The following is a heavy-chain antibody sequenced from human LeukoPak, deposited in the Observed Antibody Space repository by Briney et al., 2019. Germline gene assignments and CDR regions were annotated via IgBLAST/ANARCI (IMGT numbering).Heavy chain of an antibody. V-gene: IGHV3-30*18. D-gene: IGHD3-22*01. Sequence: GRSLRLSCAASGFTFSSYGIHWVRQSPGKGLESVAVVSYLGDDQFYAESVKGRFTISRDNSKKTVFLQMNSLRGEDTAVYYCAKDRSSGPHYYYGMDVWGRGTTVIVSS. J-gene: IGHJ6*02. CDR2: VSYLGDDQ. CDR3: AKDRSSGPHYYYGMDV. CDR1: GFTFSSYG.